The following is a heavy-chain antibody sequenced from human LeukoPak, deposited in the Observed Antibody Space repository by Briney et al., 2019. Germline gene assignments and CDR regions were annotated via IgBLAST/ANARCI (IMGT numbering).Heavy chain of an antibody. CDR1: GFSLSSYW. CDR2: INSDGSST. Sequence: GGSLRLSCAASGFSLSSYWMHWVRQTPGKGPVWVSRINSDGSSTSYADSVKGRFTISRDNAKNTLYLQMNSLRADDTAIYYCAKDEDSSGYPLGGYAMDVWGQGTTVTVSS. V-gene: IGHV3-74*01. CDR3: AKDEDSSGYPLGGYAMDV. J-gene: IGHJ6*02. D-gene: IGHD3-22*01.